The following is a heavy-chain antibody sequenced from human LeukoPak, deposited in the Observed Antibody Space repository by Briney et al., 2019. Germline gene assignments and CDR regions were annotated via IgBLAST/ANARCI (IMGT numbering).Heavy chain of an antibody. D-gene: IGHD6-13*01. V-gene: IGHV4-61*02. CDR3: ARGSYSSSWITY. Sequence: SETLSLTCTVSGGSISSGSYYWSWIRQPAGKGLEWIGRIYTSGSTNYNPSLKSRVTISVDTSKNQFSLKLSSVTAADTAVYYCARGSYSSSWITYWGQGTLVTVSS. CDR2: IYTSGST. CDR1: GGSISSGSYY. J-gene: IGHJ4*02.